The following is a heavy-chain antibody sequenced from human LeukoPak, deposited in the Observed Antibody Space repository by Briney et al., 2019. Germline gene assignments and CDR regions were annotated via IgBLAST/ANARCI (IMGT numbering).Heavy chain of an antibody. D-gene: IGHD4-17*01. CDR3: AKLGVTTPVDY. CDR2: ISTTGSSI. V-gene: IGHV3-48*03. CDR1: GFTFSSYE. Sequence: GGSLRLSCAASGFTFSSYEMNWVRQAPGKGLEWVSYISTTGSSIYYADSVKGRFTISRDNVKNLLYLQMNSLRAEDTAVYYCAKLGVTTPVDYWGQGTLVTVSS. J-gene: IGHJ4*02.